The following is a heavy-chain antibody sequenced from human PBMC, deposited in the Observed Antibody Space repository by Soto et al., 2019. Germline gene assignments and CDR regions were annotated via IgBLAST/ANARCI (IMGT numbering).Heavy chain of an antibody. D-gene: IGHD6-6*01. CDR2: INHSGST. Sequence: PSLTLSLTCAVYGGSFSGYYWSWIRQPPGKGLEWIGEINHSGSTNYNPSLKSRVTISVDTSKNQFSLKLSSVTAADTAVYYCARGRKQLVLFNYYGMDVWGQGTTVTVCS. CDR3: ARGRKQLVLFNYYGMDV. J-gene: IGHJ6*02. V-gene: IGHV4-34*01. CDR1: GGSFSGYY.